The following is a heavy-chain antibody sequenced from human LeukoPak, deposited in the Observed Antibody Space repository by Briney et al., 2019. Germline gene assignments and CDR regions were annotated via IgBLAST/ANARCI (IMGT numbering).Heavy chain of an antibody. V-gene: IGHV5-51*01. J-gene: IGHJ4*02. Sequence: GESLKISCKGSGYRFTTYWIAWVRQMPGKGLEWMGIVYPGDSDTRYSPSFQGQVSISADKSTSTTYLQWSSLKASDTAMYYCARDGGHYSFDFWGQGSLVTVSS. CDR1: GYRFTTYW. CDR2: VYPGDSDT. CDR3: ARDGGHYSFDF. D-gene: IGHD3-10*01.